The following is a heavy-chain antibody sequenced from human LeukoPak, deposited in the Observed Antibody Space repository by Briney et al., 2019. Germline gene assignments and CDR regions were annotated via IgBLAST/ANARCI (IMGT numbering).Heavy chain of an antibody. Sequence: PSETPSLTCTVSGGSISSYYWSWIRQPPGKGLEWIGEINHSGSTNYNPSLKSRVTISVDTSKNQFSLKLSSVTAADTAVYYCARGKHRRTPYYYYYMDVWGKGTTVTVSS. CDR2: INHSGST. CDR3: ARGKHRRTPYYYYYMDV. CDR1: GGSISSYY. V-gene: IGHV4-34*01. J-gene: IGHJ6*03. D-gene: IGHD2-2*01.